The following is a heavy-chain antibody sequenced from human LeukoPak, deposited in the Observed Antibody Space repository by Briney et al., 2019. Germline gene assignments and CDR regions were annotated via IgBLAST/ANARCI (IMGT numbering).Heavy chain of an antibody. CDR1: GFTFSTSA. D-gene: IGHD2-8*01. Sequence: GGSLRLSCAAPGFTFSTSAMYTVCQAPRKRLEYVSAIDDSGRNTHYGNFVRGRFTISRANSKTILFLQMTSLKTEDTAVYYCAGGPYHMLTMPPWFDAWGQGALVTVSS. CDR2: IDDSGRNT. J-gene: IGHJ5*02. V-gene: IGHV3-64*01. CDR3: AGGPYHMLTMPPWFDA.